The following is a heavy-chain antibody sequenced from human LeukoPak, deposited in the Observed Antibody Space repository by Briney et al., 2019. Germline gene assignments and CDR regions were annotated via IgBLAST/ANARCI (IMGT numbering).Heavy chain of an antibody. Sequence: GGSLRLSCVVSGLSFNKDVMSWFRQAPGKGLEWVSAISGSGGSTYYADSVKGRFTISRDNSKNTLYLQMNSLRAEDTAVYYCAKVGWLGDYDILTGYYPTAQGDYWGQGTLVTVSS. CDR3: AKVGWLGDYDILTGYYPTAQGDY. D-gene: IGHD3-9*01. J-gene: IGHJ4*02. CDR1: GLSFNKDV. CDR2: ISGSGGST. V-gene: IGHV3-23*01.